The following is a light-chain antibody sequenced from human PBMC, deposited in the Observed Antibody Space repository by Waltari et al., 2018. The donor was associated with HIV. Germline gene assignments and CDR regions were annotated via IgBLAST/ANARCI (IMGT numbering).Light chain of an antibody. CDR1: QSVTTN. V-gene: IGKV3-15*01. J-gene: IGKJ1*01. CDR3: QQYNHWPWT. Sequence: EIVMTQSPDTLSVSPGERATLSCRASQSVTTNLAWYQQKPGQAPRLLFYGSSTRATGLPDRFSGSGSGTEFTLTISSLQSEDSAVYYCQQYNHWPWTFGQGT. CDR2: GSS.